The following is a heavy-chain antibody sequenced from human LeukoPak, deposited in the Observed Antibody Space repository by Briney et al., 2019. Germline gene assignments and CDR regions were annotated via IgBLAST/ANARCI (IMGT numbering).Heavy chain of an antibody. V-gene: IGHV1-2*02. Sequence: GASVKVSCKASGYTFTGYYMHWVRQAPGQGLEWMGWINPNSGGTNYAQKFQGRVTISADKSISTAYLQWSSLKASDTAMYYCARHRYCSSTSCPNDAFDIWGQGTMVTVSS. CDR1: GYTFTGYY. CDR2: INPNSGGT. D-gene: IGHD2-2*01. J-gene: IGHJ3*02. CDR3: ARHRYCSSTSCPNDAFDI.